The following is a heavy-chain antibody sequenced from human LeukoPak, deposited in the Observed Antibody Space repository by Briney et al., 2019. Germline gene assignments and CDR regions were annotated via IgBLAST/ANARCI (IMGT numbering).Heavy chain of an antibody. CDR3: ARGWERGFDP. J-gene: IGHJ5*02. CDR2: ISRGGANI. D-gene: IGHD1-26*01. CDR1: GLPFSSYE. Sequence: PGGSLRLSCAASGLPFSSYEMNWVRQAPGKGLEGVSYISRGGANIYYADSVKGRFTISRDNAKDSLYLRMNSLRAEDTALYFCARGWERGFDPWGQGTLVTVSS. V-gene: IGHV3-48*03.